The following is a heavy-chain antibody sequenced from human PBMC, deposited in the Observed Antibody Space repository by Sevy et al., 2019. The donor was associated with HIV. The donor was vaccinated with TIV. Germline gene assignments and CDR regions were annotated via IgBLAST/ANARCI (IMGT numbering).Heavy chain of an antibody. J-gene: IGHJ3*02. Sequence: GESLKISCKVSGYRFTTYWIGWVRQMPGKGPEWMGIIYPGDSDTRYSPSFQGQVTISADKSINTAYLQWSSLKASDTAMYYCAREFYYGSGNYYGDAFDIWGQGTMVTVSS. CDR3: AREFYYGSGNYYGDAFDI. V-gene: IGHV5-51*01. CDR2: IYPGDSDT. CDR1: GYRFTTYW. D-gene: IGHD3-10*01.